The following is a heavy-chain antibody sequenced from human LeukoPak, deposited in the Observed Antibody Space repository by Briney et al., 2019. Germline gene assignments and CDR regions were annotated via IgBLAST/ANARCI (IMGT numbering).Heavy chain of an antibody. V-gene: IGHV3-23*01. J-gene: IGHJ6*02. Sequence: GGSLRLSCAASGFTFSSYAMSWVRQAPGKGLEWVSAISSGGGSTYDADSVKGRFTISRDNSKNTLYLQMNSLRAEDTAVYYCANLPIFDYGMDVWGQGTTVTVSS. CDR3: ANLPIFDYGMDV. D-gene: IGHD3-3*01. CDR1: GFTFSSYA. CDR2: ISSGGGST.